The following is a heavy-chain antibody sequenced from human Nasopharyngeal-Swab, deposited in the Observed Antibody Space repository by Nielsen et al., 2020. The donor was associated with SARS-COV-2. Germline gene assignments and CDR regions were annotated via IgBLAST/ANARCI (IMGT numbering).Heavy chain of an antibody. J-gene: IGHJ4*02. CDR1: GASIRTYY. D-gene: IGHD5-24*01. CDR3: ARRTDGYRTFDF. Sequence: SETLSLTCTVSGASIRTYYWSWIPQSPGKGLEWIGYIYHTGSTHYNPSLKSRVSISIDTSKNQFSLNLTSVTAADTAVYYCARRTDGYRTFDFWGQGALVAVS. CDR2: IYHTGST. V-gene: IGHV4-59*08.